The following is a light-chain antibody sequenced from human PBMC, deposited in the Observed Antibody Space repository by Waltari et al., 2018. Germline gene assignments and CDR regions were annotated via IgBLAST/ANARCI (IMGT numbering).Light chain of an antibody. V-gene: IGKV3-20*01. CDR1: RSVGRT. CDR3: QHYLRLPVS. J-gene: IGKJ1*01. CDR2: GAS. Sequence: SCRASRSVGRTLAWYQQRPGQAPRLLIYGASSRAADIPDRFAGSGSGTDFSLTINRLEPEDFAVYYCQHYLRLPVSFGQGTKVEIK.